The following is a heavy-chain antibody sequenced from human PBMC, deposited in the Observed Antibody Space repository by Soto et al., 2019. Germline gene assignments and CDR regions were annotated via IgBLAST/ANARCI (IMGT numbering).Heavy chain of an antibody. V-gene: IGHV1-8*01. Sequence: ASVKVSCKASGYTFTSYDINWVRQATGQGLEWMGWMNPNSGNTGYAHKFQGRVTMTRNTSISTAYMELSSLRSEDTAVYYCARGRRRWLLKLRGPYGMDVWGQGTTVTVSS. CDR3: ARGRRRWLLKLRGPYGMDV. J-gene: IGHJ6*02. CDR1: GYTFTSYD. D-gene: IGHD1-26*01. CDR2: MNPNSGNT.